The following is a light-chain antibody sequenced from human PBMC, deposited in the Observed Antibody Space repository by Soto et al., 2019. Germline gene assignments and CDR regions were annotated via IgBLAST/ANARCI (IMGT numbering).Light chain of an antibody. Sequence: DTQMTQSPSTLSASVGDRVTITCRASQTIGRYLSWYQQKPGTAPKVLIYGVSSLQAGVPSRFSGSGSGTDFTLTISSLQPEDFATYYCQQTFTSLFTFGPGTRVDVK. V-gene: IGKV1-39*01. CDR2: GVS. CDR3: QQTFTSLFT. CDR1: QTIGRY. J-gene: IGKJ3*01.